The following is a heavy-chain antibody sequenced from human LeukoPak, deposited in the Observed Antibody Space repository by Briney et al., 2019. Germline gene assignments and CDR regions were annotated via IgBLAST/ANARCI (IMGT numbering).Heavy chain of an antibody. CDR3: ARVSYNTRWNGDY. V-gene: IGHV1-18*01. D-gene: IGHD3-10*01. CDR1: GYTFSSYG. CDR2: SSPYKGDS. Sequence: ASVKVSCKTSGYTFSSYGVDWVRQAPGQGLEWMGWSSPYKGDSKFAEKFQGRVTMTTDTSTSTAFMELRSLRSDDTGVYYCARVSYNTRWNGDYWGQGTLVTVSS. J-gene: IGHJ4*02.